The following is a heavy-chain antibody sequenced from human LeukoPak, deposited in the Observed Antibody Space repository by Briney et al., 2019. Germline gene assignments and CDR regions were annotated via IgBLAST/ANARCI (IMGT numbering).Heavy chain of an antibody. CDR1: GGSISSTGSY. Sequence: SQTLSLTCTVSGGSISSTGSYWTWLRQYPGKGLEWIGYISYSGNTYYNPSLKRRVTISVDTSKNLFSLKLTSVTAADTAVYHCARRSTATYFFDNWGRGTLVTVSS. CDR3: ARRSTATYFFDN. J-gene: IGHJ4*02. V-gene: IGHV4-31*03. CDR2: ISYSGNT. D-gene: IGHD5-24*01.